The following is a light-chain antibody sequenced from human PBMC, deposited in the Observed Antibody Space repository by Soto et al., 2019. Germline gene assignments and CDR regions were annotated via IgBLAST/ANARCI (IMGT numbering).Light chain of an antibody. V-gene: IGKV3-20*01. Sequence: EIVLTQSPGTLSLSPGDSATLSCRASQSVSSSSLAWYQQKPGQAPRLLFFGVSNRAAGVPDRFGGSGSGTDFTLTISRLEPEDFAVYYCQQYGSSPQLTFGGGTKVEIK. CDR3: QQYGSSPQLT. CDR2: GVS. CDR1: QSVSSSS. J-gene: IGKJ4*01.